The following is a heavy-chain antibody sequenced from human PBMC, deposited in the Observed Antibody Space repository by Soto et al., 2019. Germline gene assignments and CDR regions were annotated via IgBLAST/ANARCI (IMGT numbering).Heavy chain of an antibody. V-gene: IGHV1-69*13. Sequence: SVKVSCKASGGTFSSYAISWVRQAPGQGLEWMGGIIPIFGTANYAQKFQGRVTITADESTSTAYMELSSLRSEDTAVYYCARDADYYYYGMDVRGQGTTVTVSS. J-gene: IGHJ6*02. CDR1: GGTFSSYA. CDR2: IIPIFGTA. CDR3: ARDADYYYYGMDV.